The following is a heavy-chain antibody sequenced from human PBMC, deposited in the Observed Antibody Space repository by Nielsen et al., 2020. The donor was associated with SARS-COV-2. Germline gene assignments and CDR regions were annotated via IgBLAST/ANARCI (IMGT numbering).Heavy chain of an antibody. J-gene: IGHJ3*01. CDR2: INSDGSST. V-gene: IGHV3-74*01. CDR3: ARGPSAFDL. Sequence: GGSLRLSCAASGFTFSSYWMHWVRQAPGKGLVWVSRINSDGSSTSYADSVKGRFTISRDNAKNSMYLQMNRLRAGDRAVYYCARGPSAFDLWGQGTLVSVSS. CDR1: GFTFSSYW.